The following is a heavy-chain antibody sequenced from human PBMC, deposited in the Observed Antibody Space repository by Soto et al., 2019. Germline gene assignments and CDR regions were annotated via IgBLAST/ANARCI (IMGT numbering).Heavy chain of an antibody. CDR3: ARAPKVSGSSQTRPDF. Sequence: PSETLSLTCSIYSGSFSGYYWSWIRQPPGKGLGWIGEICQSGNTNYSPSLKSRVSISIYTSKEQFSLNLASVSAADTAVYYCARAPKVSGSSQTRPDFWGQGTLVTVSS. V-gene: IGHV4-34*01. CDR1: SGSFSGYY. J-gene: IGHJ4*02. D-gene: IGHD6-6*01. CDR2: ICQSGNT.